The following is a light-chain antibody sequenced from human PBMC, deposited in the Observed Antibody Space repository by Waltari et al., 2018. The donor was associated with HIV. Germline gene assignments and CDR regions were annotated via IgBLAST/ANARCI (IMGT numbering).Light chain of an antibody. CDR3: QQYNNWPYT. J-gene: IGKJ2*01. CDR2: SAS. Sequence: DIVMTQSPATLSVSPGERATLPCRASQSVSSNLAWYQQKPGQAPRLRIYSASTRATGIPARFSGSGSGTEFTLTISSLQSEDFAVYYCQQYNNWPYTFGQGTKLEIK. V-gene: IGKV3-15*01. CDR1: QSVSSN.